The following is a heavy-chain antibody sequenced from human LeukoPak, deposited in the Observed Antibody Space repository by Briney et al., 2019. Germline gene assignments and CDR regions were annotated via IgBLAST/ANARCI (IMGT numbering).Heavy chain of an antibody. CDR1: GYTFSDYA. CDR3: ATSRDCSSADCYREFDY. Sequence: SGGSLRLSCAASGYTFSDYAMHWVRQAPGKGLEGVTIISYDGSNKYYADSVKGRFTISRDNSKNTLYLQMNSLRAEDTAVYYCATSRDCSSADCYREFDYWGQGTLVTVSS. J-gene: IGHJ4*02. D-gene: IGHD2-2*02. CDR2: ISYDGSNK. V-gene: IGHV3-30*04.